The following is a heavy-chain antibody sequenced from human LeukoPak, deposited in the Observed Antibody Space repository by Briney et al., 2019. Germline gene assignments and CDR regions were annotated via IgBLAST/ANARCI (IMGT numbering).Heavy chain of an antibody. V-gene: IGHV5-51*01. Sequence: GESLKISCKASGYRFTNYWIGWVRQMPGKGLEWMGIIYPGDSDTRYSPSFQGQVTISADKSISTAYLQWNSLKAADTAMYYCARHRGGYVLLYHYYYMDVWGKGTTVTVSS. J-gene: IGHJ6*03. CDR2: IYPGDSDT. D-gene: IGHD5-12*01. CDR3: ARHRGGYVLLYHYYYMDV. CDR1: GYRFTNYW.